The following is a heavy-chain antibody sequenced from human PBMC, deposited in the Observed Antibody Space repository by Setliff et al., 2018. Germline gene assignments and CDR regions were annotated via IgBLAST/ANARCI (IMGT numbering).Heavy chain of an antibody. J-gene: IGHJ4*02. Sequence: GGSLRLSCSASGFTFSSLWMAWVRQAPGKGLEWVAKINQGGGAQFYVDSVQGRFTISRDNAKNSLYLQMNSLRAEDTAVYYCAKDRPQGVNGRSLDYWGRGALVTVSS. CDR2: INQGGGAQ. D-gene: IGHD3-10*01. CDR3: AKDRPQGVNGRSLDY. V-gene: IGHV3-7*03. CDR1: GFTFSSLW.